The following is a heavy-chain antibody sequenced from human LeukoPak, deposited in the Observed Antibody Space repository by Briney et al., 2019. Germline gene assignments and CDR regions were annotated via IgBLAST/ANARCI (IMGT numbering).Heavy chain of an antibody. J-gene: IGHJ6*03. CDR1: GGSIRSHY. CDR2: IYYSGST. D-gene: IGHD3-10*01. V-gene: IGHV4-59*11. CDR3: AREGTDQYYYYYMDV. Sequence: SETLSLTCTVSGGSIRSHYWSWIRQPLGKGLEWIGYIYYSGSTSYNPSLKSRVTISLDTSKNQFSLKLSSVTAADTAVYYCAREGTDQYYYYYMDVWGKGTTVTVSS.